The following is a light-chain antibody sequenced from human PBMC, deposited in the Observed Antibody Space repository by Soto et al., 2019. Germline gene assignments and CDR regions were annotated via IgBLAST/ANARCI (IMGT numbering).Light chain of an antibody. J-gene: IGLJ1*01. CDR3: SSYAGSPYYV. V-gene: IGLV2-8*01. Sequence: QSALTQPPSASGSPGQSVTISCTGTSSDVGGYNYVSWYQQHPGKAPKLMIYEVSKRPSGVPDLFSGSKSGNTASLTVSGLQAEDEADYYCSSYAGSPYYVFGTGTRLTVL. CDR1: SSDVGGYNY. CDR2: EVS.